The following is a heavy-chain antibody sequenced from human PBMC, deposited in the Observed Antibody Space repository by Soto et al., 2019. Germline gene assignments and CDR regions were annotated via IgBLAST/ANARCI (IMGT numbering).Heavy chain of an antibody. J-gene: IGHJ3*02. CDR2: IYRGGDT. V-gene: IGHV3-53*01. CDR1: GLTVSYNY. D-gene: IGHD3-10*01. Sequence: LSLSCAVSGLTVSYNYMNWVRQAPGQGLEWVSVIYRGGDTFYADSVKGRFTISRDNSTNTLYLQMNSLRAEDTAVYYCARGMYGSGSYYIGDAFDMWGQGTMVTVSS. CDR3: ARGMYGSGSYYIGDAFDM.